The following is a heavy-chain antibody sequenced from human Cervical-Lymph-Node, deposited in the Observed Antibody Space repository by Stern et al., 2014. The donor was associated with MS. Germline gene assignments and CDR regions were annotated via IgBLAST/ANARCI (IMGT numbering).Heavy chain of an antibody. CDR2: IYYSGTS. J-gene: IGHJ4*02. Sequence: QVQLQESGPGLVRPSQTLSLTCIVSGGAVNSGGNFWSWIRQHPGKGLEWIGYIYYSGTSHYNPSLKSRVTISIDTPKNQFSLKLHSLSAADTAVYYCATSPTPRATLFDNWGQGILVTVSS. CDR1: GGAVNSGGNF. CDR3: ATSPTPRATLFDN. V-gene: IGHV4-31*03.